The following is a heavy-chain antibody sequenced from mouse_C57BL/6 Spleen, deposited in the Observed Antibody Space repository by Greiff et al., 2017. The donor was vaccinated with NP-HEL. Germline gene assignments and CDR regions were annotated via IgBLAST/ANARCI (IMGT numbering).Heavy chain of an antibody. CDR2: IWSGGST. Sequence: VQLQQSGPGLVQPSQSLSITCTVSGFSLTSYGVHWVRQSPGKGLEWLGVIWSGGSTDYNAAFISRLSISKDNSKSQVFFKMNSLQADDTAIYYCARSPPYGYDVSWFAYWGQGTLVTVSA. CDR3: ARSPPYGYDVSWFAY. D-gene: IGHD2-2*01. V-gene: IGHV2-2*01. J-gene: IGHJ3*01. CDR1: GFSLTSYG.